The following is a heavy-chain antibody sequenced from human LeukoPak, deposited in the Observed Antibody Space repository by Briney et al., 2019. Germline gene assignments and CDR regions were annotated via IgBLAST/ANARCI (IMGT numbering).Heavy chain of an antibody. V-gene: IGHV3-11*06. CDR3: ARDAGMNYGMDV. Sequence: GGSLRLSCAASGFTFSDYYMSWIRQAPGKGLEGVSYISSSSSYTNYADSVKGRFTISRDNAKNSLYLQMNSLRAEDTAGYYCARDAGMNYGMDVWGKGTTVTVSS. J-gene: IGHJ6*04. CDR1: GFTFSDYY. D-gene: IGHD1-1*01. CDR2: ISSSSSYT.